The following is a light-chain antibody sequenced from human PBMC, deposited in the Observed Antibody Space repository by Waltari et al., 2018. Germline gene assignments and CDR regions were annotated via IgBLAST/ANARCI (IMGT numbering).Light chain of an antibody. CDR2: DKN. J-gene: IGLJ2*01. CDR1: SLRSYY. Sequence: TQDPAVSVAMGQTVRITCQGDSLRSYYASWYQQRPGQAPILVMYDKNNRPSGVPDRFSGSSSDDAASLTITGAQAEDEGSYYCHSRDGSGVGGSFGGGTKLTVL. V-gene: IGLV3-19*01. CDR3: HSRDGSGVGGS.